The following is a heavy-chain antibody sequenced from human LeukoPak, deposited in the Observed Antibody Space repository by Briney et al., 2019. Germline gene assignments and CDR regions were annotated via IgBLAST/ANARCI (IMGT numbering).Heavy chain of an antibody. J-gene: IGHJ3*02. V-gene: IGHV1-69*04. CDR1: GGTFSSYT. CDR2: IIPILGIA. D-gene: IGHD2-2*01. Sequence: SVKVSCKASGGTFSSYTISWVRQAPGQGLEWMGRIIPILGIANYAQKFQGRVTITADKSTSTAYMELSSLRSEDTAVYYCARELTVVVPAARDAFDIWGQGTMVTVSS. CDR3: ARELTVVVPAARDAFDI.